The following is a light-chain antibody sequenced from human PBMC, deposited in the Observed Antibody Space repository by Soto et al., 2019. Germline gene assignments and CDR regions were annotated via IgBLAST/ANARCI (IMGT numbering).Light chain of an antibody. V-gene: IGKV3-20*01. CDR3: QQYGSWWT. CDR2: GAS. J-gene: IGKJ1*01. CDR1: QSVSSSY. Sequence: PGGRATLYCLASQSVSSSYLAWYQQKPGRAPRLLIYGASSRATGIPDRFSGSGSGTDFTLTISRLEPEDFAVYYCQQYGSWWTFGQGTKVDIK.